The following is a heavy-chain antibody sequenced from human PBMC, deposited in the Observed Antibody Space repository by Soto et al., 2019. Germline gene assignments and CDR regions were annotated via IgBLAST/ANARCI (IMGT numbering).Heavy chain of an antibody. V-gene: IGHV1-3*01. CDR1: GYTFTSYA. D-gene: IGHD6-19*01. Sequence: QVQLVQSGAEVKKPGASVKVSCKASGYTFTSYAMHWVRQAPGQRLEWMGWINAGNGNTKYSQKFQGRVTITRDTAASTAYMELSSLRSEDTAVYYCARVSGISVAEVWGQGTLVTVSS. CDR3: ARVSGISVAEV. J-gene: IGHJ4*02. CDR2: INAGNGNT.